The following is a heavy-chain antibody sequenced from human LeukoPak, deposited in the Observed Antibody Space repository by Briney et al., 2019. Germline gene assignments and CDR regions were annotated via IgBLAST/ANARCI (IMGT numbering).Heavy chain of an antibody. CDR2: MNPNRGNT. Sequence: ASVKVSCKASGYTFTSYDINWVRQATGQGLEWMGGMNPNRGNTGYVQKFQGRVTMTRNPSLSTAYMELSSLRSEDTAVYYCARGQQRTIFWSGEDAFDIWGQGTMVTVS. D-gene: IGHD3-3*01. CDR3: ARGQQRTIFWSGEDAFDI. J-gene: IGHJ3*02. V-gene: IGHV1-8*01. CDR1: GYTFTSYD.